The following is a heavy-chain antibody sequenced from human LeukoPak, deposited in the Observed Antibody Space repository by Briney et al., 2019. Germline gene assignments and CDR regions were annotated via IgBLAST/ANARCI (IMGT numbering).Heavy chain of an antibody. CDR2: IYSGGST. D-gene: IGHD5-18*01. CDR1: GFTFSNYA. Sequence: PGGSLRLSCAGSGFTFSNYAMSWVRQAPGKGREWVSVIYSGGSTYYADSARGRFTISRDNSKNTLFLHMNSLRAEDTAVYYCARGGYSYGSDYWGQGTLVTVSS. CDR3: ARGGYSYGSDY. J-gene: IGHJ4*02. V-gene: IGHV3-23*03.